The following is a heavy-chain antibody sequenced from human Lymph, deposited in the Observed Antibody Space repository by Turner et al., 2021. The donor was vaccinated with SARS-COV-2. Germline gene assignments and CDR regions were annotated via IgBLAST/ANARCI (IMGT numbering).Heavy chain of an antibody. Sequence: ESAGGVVDLGRSLRLAWSAAGFSFSSYAMYWVRQAPGKGLEWVAGISYEGTNKYYGDPVKSRFTISRDKTKSTLYLKMNDLRAEDTAVYDGAGGNYYGSESFPGKALDYWGQGTLVTVSS. CDR1: GFSFSSYA. D-gene: IGHD3-10*01. CDR3: AGGNYYGSESFPGKALDY. J-gene: IGHJ4*02. CDR2: ISYEGTNK. V-gene: IGHV3-30-3*01.